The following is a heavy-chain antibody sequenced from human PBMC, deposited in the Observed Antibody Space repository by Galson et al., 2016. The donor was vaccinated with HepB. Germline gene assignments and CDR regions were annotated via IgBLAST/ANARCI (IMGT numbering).Heavy chain of an antibody. V-gene: IGHV3-23*01. CDR2: ITGSGDAT. D-gene: IGHD3-16*01. Sequence: SLRLSCAASGFSFSISGMSWVRQTPGRGLQWISGITGSGDATHYADSVKGRFIISRDNSKNTLYLFMNDLRAGDTAVYYCGKHGGFDYRGQGALVTVSS. CDR1: GFSFSISG. J-gene: IGHJ4*02. CDR3: GKHGGFDY.